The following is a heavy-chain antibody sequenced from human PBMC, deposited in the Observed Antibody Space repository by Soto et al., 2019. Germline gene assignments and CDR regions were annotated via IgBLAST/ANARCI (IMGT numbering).Heavy chain of an antibody. Sequence: GASVKVSCKASGGTFSSYTISWVRQAPGQGLEWMGRIIPILGIANYAQKFQGRVTITADKSTSTAYMELSSLRSEDTAVYYCARDTVMVDEERAFDIWGQGTMVTVSS. CDR3: ARDTVMVDEERAFDI. J-gene: IGHJ3*02. V-gene: IGHV1-69*04. CDR1: GGTFSSYT. D-gene: IGHD1-1*01. CDR2: IIPILGIA.